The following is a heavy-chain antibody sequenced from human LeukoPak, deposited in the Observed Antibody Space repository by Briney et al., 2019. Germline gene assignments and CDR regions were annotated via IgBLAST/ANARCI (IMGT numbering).Heavy chain of an antibody. CDR2: INHSGST. D-gene: IGHD2-15*01. CDR3: ARGNTRFDP. J-gene: IGHJ5*02. Sequence: SETLSLTCAVYGGSFSGYYWSWIRQPPGKGLEWIGEINHSGSTNYNPSLKSRVTISVDTSKNQFSLKLSSVTAADTAVYYCARGNTRFDPWGQGTLVTASS. CDR1: GGSFSGYY. V-gene: IGHV4-34*01.